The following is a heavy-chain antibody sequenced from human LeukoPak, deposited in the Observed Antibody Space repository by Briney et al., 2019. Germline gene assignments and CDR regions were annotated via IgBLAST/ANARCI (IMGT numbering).Heavy chain of an antibody. CDR3: ARVDYGDYVWYFDH. J-gene: IGHJ4*02. CDR2: IYSGGST. V-gene: IGHV3-53*01. CDR1: GFTVSSNY. Sequence: GGSLRLSCAASGFTVSSNYMSWVRQAPGKGLEWVSVIYSGGSTYYADSVKGRFTISRDNSKNTLYLQMNSLRAEDTAVYYCARVDYGDYVWYFDHWGQGTLVTVSS. D-gene: IGHD4-17*01.